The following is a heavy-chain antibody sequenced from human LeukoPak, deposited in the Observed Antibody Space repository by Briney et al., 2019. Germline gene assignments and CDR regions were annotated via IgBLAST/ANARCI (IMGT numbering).Heavy chain of an antibody. V-gene: IGHV3-21*01. CDR2: ISSSSSYI. CDR1: GFTFSSYS. CDR3: AREGRNYYDSSGYYPW. J-gene: IGHJ4*02. Sequence: KPGGSLRLSCAASGFTFSSYSMNWVSQAPGKGLEWVSSISSSSSYIYYADSVKGRFTISRDNAKNSLYLQMNSLRAEDTAVYYCAREGRNYYDSSGYYPWWGQGTLVTVSS. D-gene: IGHD3-22*01.